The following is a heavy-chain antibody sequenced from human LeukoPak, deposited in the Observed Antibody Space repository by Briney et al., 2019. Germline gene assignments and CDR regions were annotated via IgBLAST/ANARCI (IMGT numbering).Heavy chain of an antibody. J-gene: IGHJ3*02. D-gene: IGHD6-13*01. CDR1: GYTFTGYY. V-gene: IGHV1-2*02. CDR2: INPNSGGT. CDR3: ARGGVSIAGAFDI. Sequence: GASVKVSCQASGYTFTGYYMYWVRQAPGQGLEWMGWINPNSGGTNYAQKFQGRVTMTRDTSISTAYMELSRLRSDDTAVYYCARGGVSIAGAFDIWGQGTMVTVSS.